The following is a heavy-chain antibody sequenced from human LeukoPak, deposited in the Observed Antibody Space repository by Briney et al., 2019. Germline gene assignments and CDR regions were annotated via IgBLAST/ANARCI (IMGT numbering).Heavy chain of an antibody. CDR2: ISGSCGST. CDR1: GFTFSSYA. Sequence: GGSLRLSCAASGFTFSSYAMNWVRQAPGKGLEWVSAISGSCGSTYYADSVKGRFTISRDNSKNTLYLQMNSLRAEDTAVYYCAKEPLFPRQRPYYFDYWGQGTLVTVSS. V-gene: IGHV3-23*01. CDR3: AKEPLFPRQRPYYFDY. D-gene: IGHD6-25*01. J-gene: IGHJ4*02.